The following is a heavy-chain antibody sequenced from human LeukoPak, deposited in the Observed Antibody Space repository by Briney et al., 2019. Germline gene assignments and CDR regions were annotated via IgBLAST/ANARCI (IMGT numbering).Heavy chain of an antibody. CDR3: ARDRSSSGFDAFDI. D-gene: IGHD6-19*01. V-gene: IGHV3-30*02. CDR2: IRYDGSNK. Sequence: PGGSLRLSCAASGFAFSSYGMHWVRQAPGKGLEWVAFIRYDGSNKYYADSVKGRFTISRDNSKNTLYLQMNSLRAEDTAVYYCARDRSSSGFDAFDIWGQGTMVTVSS. CDR1: GFAFSSYG. J-gene: IGHJ3*02.